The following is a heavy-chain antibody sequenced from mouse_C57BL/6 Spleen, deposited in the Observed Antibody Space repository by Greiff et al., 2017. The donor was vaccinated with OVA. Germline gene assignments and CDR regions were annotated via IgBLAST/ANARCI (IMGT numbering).Heavy chain of an antibody. J-gene: IGHJ3*01. D-gene: IGHD1-1*01. CDR2: IYPGDGDT. Sequence: QVQLQQSGAELVKPGASVKISCKASGYAFSSYWMNWVKQRPGTGLEWIGQIYPGDGDTNYNGKFKGKATLTADKSSSTAYMQLSSLTSEDSAVYFCARSGTTVVDGFAYWGQGTLVTVSA. V-gene: IGHV1-80*01. CDR1: GYAFSSYW. CDR3: ARSGTTVVDGFAY.